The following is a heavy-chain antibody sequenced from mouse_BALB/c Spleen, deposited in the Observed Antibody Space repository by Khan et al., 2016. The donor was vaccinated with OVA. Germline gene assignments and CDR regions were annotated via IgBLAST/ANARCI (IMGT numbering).Heavy chain of an antibody. CDR2: ISTGGHYT. J-gene: IGHJ4*01. CDR3: SRSVVDYSAMDY. CDR1: GFTFSSYA. Sequence: EVELVESGGGFVKPGGSLKLSCSASGFTFSSYAMSWVRQTPEKRLEWVATISTGGHYTFYADSVKGRFSFSRDNAKNTLYLQMSSLRSEDTAMYYCSRSVVDYSAMDYWGQGTSVTVSS. V-gene: IGHV5-9-3*01. D-gene: IGHD1-1*02.